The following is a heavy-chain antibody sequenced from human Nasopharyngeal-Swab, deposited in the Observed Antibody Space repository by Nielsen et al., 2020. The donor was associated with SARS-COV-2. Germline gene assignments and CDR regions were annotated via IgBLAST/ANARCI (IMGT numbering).Heavy chain of an antibody. J-gene: IGHJ3*02. CDR2: IYYSGST. D-gene: IGHD3-22*01. V-gene: IGHV4-31*02. CDR3: ARAAITMIVVVSAFDI. Sequence: PGKGLEWIGYIYYSGSTYYNPSLKSRVTISVDTPKNQFSLKLSSVTAADTAVYYCARAAITMIVVVSAFDIWGQGTMVTVSS.